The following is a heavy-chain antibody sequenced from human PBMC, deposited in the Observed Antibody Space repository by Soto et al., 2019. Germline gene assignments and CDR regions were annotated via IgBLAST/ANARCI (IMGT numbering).Heavy chain of an antibody. CDR3: ARDAVPYYYDSSGYYYLGDGMGV. V-gene: IGHV4-31*03. Sequence: SETLSLTCTVSGGSISSGGYYWSWIRQHPGKGLEWIGYIYYSGSTYYNPSLKSRVTISVDTSKNQFSLKLSSVTAADTAVYYCARDAVPYYYDSSGYYYLGDGMGVWGQGTTVTVSS. CDR1: GGSISSGGYY. CDR2: IYYSGST. J-gene: IGHJ6*02. D-gene: IGHD3-22*01.